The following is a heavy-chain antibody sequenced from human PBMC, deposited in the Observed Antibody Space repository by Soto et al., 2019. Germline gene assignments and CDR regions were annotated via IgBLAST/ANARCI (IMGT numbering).Heavy chain of an antibody. V-gene: IGHV4-4*02. CDR1: GGSISSRNW. Sequence: QVQLQESGPGLVKPSGTLSLTCAVSGGSISSRNWWRWVRQPPGKGLEWIGEIYDSGSTNYNPSLKSRVTISVDKYKNQFSLKLSSVTAADTAVYYCARDKRGYSYGSYFDYWGQGTLVTVSS. J-gene: IGHJ4*02. CDR3: ARDKRGYSYGSYFDY. D-gene: IGHD5-18*01. CDR2: IYDSGST.